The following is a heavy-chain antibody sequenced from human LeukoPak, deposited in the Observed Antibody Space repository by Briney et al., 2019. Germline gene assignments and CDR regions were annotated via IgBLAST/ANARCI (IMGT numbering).Heavy chain of an antibody. CDR3: ARRVQPYYYYYYMDV. CDR1: GGSFSGYY. J-gene: IGHJ6*03. D-gene: IGHD6-13*01. V-gene: IGHV4-34*01. CDR2: INHSGST. Sequence: PSETLSLTCAVYGGSFSGYYWSWIRQPPGKGLEWIGEINHSGSTNYNPSLKSRVTISVDTSKNQFSLKLSSVTAADTAAYYCARRVQPYYYYYYMDVWGKGTTVTISS.